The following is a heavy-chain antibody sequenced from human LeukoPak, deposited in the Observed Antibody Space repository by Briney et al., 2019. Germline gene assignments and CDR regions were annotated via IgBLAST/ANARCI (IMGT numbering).Heavy chain of an antibody. D-gene: IGHD1-26*01. J-gene: IGHJ5*02. CDR2: INHSGST. V-gene: IGHV4-34*01. CDR1: GGSFSGYY. Sequence: SETLSLTCAVYGGSFSGYYWSWIRQPPGKGLEWIGEINHSGSTNYNSSLKSRVTISVDTSKNQFSLKLSSVTAADTAVYYCARGVDEGWFDPWGQGTLVTVSS. CDR3: ARGVDEGWFDP.